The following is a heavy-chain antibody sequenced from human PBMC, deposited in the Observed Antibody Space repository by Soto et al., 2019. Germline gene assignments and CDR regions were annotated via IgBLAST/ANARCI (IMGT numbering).Heavy chain of an antibody. D-gene: IGHD6-13*01. Sequence: QVQLQESGPGLVKPSGTLSLTCAVSGGSISSSNWWSWVRQPPGKGLEWIGEIYHSGSTNYNPSLRRRVTTAVDKSKNQFSLKLSSVPAADPAVYYCARADMGGSSWPFDYWGQGTLVTVSS. J-gene: IGHJ4*02. V-gene: IGHV4-4*02. CDR2: IYHSGST. CDR1: GGSISSSNW. CDR3: ARADMGGSSWPFDY.